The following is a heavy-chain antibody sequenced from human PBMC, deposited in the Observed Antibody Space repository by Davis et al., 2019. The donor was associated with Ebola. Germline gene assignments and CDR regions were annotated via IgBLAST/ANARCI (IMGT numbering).Heavy chain of an antibody. CDR2: IYYSGST. V-gene: IGHV4-39*01. CDR1: GGSISSSSYY. CDR3: ARRTYEVFGVVTPAWFDP. J-gene: IGHJ5*02. D-gene: IGHD3-3*01. Sequence: SETLSLTCTVSGGSISSSSYYWGWIRQPPGKGLEWIGSIYYSGSTYYNPSLKSRVTISVDTSKNQFSLKLSSVTAADTAVYYCARRTYEVFGVVTPAWFDPWGQGTLVTVSS.